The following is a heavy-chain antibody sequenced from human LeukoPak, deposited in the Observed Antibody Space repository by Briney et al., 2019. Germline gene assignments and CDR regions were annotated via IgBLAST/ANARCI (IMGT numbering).Heavy chain of an antibody. V-gene: IGHV3-21*04. CDR2: ISSSSSYI. D-gene: IGHD3-10*01. CDR3: ARQETKRITMVRGVILSPALGY. CDR1: GFTFSSYS. Sequence: PGGSLRPSCAASGFTFSSYSMNWVRQAPGKGLEWVSSISSSSSYIYYADSVKGRFTISRDNAKNSLYLQMNSLRAEDTALYYCARQETKRITMVRGVILSPALGYWGQGILVTVSS. J-gene: IGHJ4*02.